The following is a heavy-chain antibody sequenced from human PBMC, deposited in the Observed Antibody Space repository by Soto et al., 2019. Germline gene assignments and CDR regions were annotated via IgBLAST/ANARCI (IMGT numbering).Heavy chain of an antibody. V-gene: IGHV4-34*01. CDR3: ARRYGGAFDI. CDR1: GGSFSGYY. D-gene: IGHD3-10*01. Sequence: PSETLSLTCAVYGGSFSGYYWTWIRQPPGKGLEWIGYNYHSGSTNYNPSLKSRVTISIDTSKNQFSLKLSSVTAADTAVYYCARRYGGAFDIWGQGTMVTVSS. J-gene: IGHJ3*02. CDR2: NYHSGST.